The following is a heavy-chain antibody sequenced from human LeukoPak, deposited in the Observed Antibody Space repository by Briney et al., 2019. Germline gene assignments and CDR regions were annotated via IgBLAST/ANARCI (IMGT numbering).Heavy chain of an antibody. J-gene: IGHJ4*02. CDR2: ISVYNGNT. D-gene: IGHD2-8*01. CDR3: ARRVLGDIEG. CDR1: GYTFTSYD. V-gene: IGHV1-18*01. Sequence: ASVKVSCKASGYTFTSYDISWVRQAPGQGLEWMGWISVYNGNTNYAQKVQDRVPMTTDTSTSTAYMELRSLRSDDTAVYYCARRVLGDIEGGGQGTLVTVSS.